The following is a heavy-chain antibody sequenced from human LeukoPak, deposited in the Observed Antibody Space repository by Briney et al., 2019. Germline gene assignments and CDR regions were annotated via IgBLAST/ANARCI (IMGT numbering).Heavy chain of an antibody. CDR3: ARRPLSTKGFDS. Sequence: SETLSLTCSVSGYSISSGFYWGWIRQPPGKGLEWIGSIYYSGSTYYNPSLKSRLTISIDTSKNQFSLKLSSVTAADTGVCYCARRPLSTKGFDSWGQGTLVTVSS. D-gene: IGHD2/OR15-2a*01. CDR1: GYSISSGFY. CDR2: IYYSGST. J-gene: IGHJ5*01. V-gene: IGHV4-38-2*01.